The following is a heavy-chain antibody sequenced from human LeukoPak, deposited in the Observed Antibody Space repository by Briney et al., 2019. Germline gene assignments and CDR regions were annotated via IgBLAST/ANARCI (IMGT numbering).Heavy chain of an antibody. Sequence: SETLSLTCTVSGGSISSSSHYWGWIRQPPGRGVEWIGSIYSGITYYNPSLRSRVTISVDTSKNQFSLKLSSVTATDTAVYYCHFKYCSSSTCFYYFDYWGQGTLVTVSS. CDR2: IYSGIT. V-gene: IGHV4-39*01. CDR3: HFKYCSSSTCFYYFDY. D-gene: IGHD2-2*01. CDR1: GGSISSSSHY. J-gene: IGHJ4*02.